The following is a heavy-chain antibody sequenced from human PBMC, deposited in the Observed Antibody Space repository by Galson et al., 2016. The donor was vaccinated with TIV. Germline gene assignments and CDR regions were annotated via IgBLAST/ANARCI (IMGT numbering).Heavy chain of an antibody. V-gene: IGHV5-51*01. CDR3: ARLRGELLHFDS. J-gene: IGHJ4*02. D-gene: IGHD1-26*01. Sequence: QSGAEVKKPGESLKISCEVSGYSFVSYWIGWVRQRPGKGLEWMGIIHPEDSTIKYSPAFQGQVTISAAKSLNTAYLHWSSLKASDTATYYCARLRGELLHFDSWGQGILVTVSS. CDR2: IHPEDSTI. CDR1: GYSFVSYW.